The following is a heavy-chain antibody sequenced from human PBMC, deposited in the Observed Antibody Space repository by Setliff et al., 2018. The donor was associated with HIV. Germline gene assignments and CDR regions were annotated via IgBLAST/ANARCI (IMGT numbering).Heavy chain of an antibody. CDR2: ISYRGTT. CDR3: ARENNRGWHWLDPFDY. D-gene: IGHD6-19*01. V-gene: IGHV4-31*03. J-gene: IGHJ4*02. CDR1: GDSVSSGAYY. Sequence: SETLSLTCTVSGDSVSSGAYYWSWIRQLPGKGLEYIGYISYRGTTYYNPSLKNRVTISLDKSENQFSLRLSSVAAADTALYYCARENNRGWHWLDPFDYWGQGTLVTVSS.